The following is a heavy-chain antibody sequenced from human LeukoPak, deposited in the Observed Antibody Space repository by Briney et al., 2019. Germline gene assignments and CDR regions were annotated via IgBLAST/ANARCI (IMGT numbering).Heavy chain of an antibody. D-gene: IGHD3-16*02. CDR3: ASSRGKNYDYVWGSYRVFDY. V-gene: IGHV1-69*05. CDR2: IIPIFGTA. CDR1: EGTFSSYA. Sequence: SVKVSCKASEGTFSSYAISWVRQAPGQGLEWMGGIIPIFGTANYAQKFQGRVTITTDESTSTAYMELSSLRSEDTAVYYCASSRGKNYDYVWGSYRVFDYWGQGTLVTVSS. J-gene: IGHJ4*02.